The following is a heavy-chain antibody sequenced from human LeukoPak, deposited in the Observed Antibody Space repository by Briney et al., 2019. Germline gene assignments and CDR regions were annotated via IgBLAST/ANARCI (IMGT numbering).Heavy chain of an antibody. V-gene: IGHV1-2*02. CDR3: ASLDSLPIENNWFDP. J-gene: IGHJ5*02. Sequence: ASVKVSCKASGYTFTGYYMHWVRQAPGQELEWMGWINPNSGGTNYAQKFQGRVTMTRDTSISTAYMELSRLRSDDTAVYYCASLDSLPIENNWFDPWGQGTLVTVSS. CDR1: GYTFTGYY. CDR2: INPNSGGT. D-gene: IGHD4-11*01.